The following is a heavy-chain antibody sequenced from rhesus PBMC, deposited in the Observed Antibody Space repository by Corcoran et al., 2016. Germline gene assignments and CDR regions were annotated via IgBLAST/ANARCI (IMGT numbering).Heavy chain of an antibody. CDR2: FDPSDSDT. CDR3: AKERYSSGWPKNYYGLDS. D-gene: IGHD6-31*01. Sequence: EVQLVQSGAEVKRPGESLKISGKTSGYSFNSYWISWVSPMPGKGLEWMGAFDPSDSDTRYSPSFQGQVTISADKSISTAYLQWSSLKASDSATYYCAKERYSSGWPKNYYGLDSWGQGVVVTVSS. V-gene: IGHV5-2*01. CDR1: GYSFNSYW. J-gene: IGHJ6*01.